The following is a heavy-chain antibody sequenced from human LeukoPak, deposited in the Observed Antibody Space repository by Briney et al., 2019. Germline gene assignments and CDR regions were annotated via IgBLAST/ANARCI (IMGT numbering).Heavy chain of an antibody. CDR2: IYYSGST. CDR3: ERDQVVIFGMVSAAFDI. D-gene: IGHD3-3*01. Sequence: PSETLSLTSTVSGGSISSGGYYWSSIRQHPGKCLEWIGYIYYSGSTYYNPSHKSRVTISVDTSKNQFSLKLSSVTAAGTAVYYCERDQVVIFGMVSAAFDIWGQGTMVTVSS. CDR1: GGSISSGGYY. J-gene: IGHJ3*02. V-gene: IGHV4-31*03.